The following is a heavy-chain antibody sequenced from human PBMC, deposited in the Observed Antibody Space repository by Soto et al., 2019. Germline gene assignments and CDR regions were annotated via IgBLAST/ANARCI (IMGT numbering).Heavy chain of an antibody. CDR1: VYTFPSYW. CDR3: ARLRVRLPGTEMSSLHN. D-gene: IGHD6-25*01. CDR2: IYPGDPET. V-gene: IGHV5-51*01. Sequence: GESLKISCQASVYTFPSYWNAWVRQMAVKGLELGGIIYPGDPETRYSPSLQGQVTISADRSTTTAYLQWSSLEASDSGTYYCARLRVRLPGTEMSSLHNWGRGPLVT. J-gene: IGHJ4*01.